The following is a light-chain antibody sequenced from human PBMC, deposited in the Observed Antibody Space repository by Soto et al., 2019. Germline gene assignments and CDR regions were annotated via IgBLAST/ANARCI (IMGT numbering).Light chain of an antibody. CDR1: QIVNSN. V-gene: IGKV3-15*01. J-gene: IGKJ1*01. Sequence: ESVVTQSPGTLSLSPGERATLSCRASQIVNSNHLAWFQEKPGQGPRVLIYGASTRATGIPARFSGSGSGTEFTLTISSLQSEDFAIYYCPQYNNLPPTFGPGTKVDIK. CDR3: PQYNNLPPT. CDR2: GAS.